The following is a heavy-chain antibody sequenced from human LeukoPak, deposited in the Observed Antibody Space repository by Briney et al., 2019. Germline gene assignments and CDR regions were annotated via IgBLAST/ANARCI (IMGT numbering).Heavy chain of an antibody. J-gene: IGHJ4*02. CDR2: IYSGGST. CDR1: GFTVSSNY. V-gene: IGHV3-53*01. CDR3: AEPEGGYYDIRPD. Sequence: GGSLRLSCAASGFTVSSNYMSWVRQAPGKGLEWVSVIYSGGSTYYADSVKGRFTISRDNSENTLYLQMNSLRAEDTAVYYCAEPEGGYYDIRPDWGQGTLVTVSS. D-gene: IGHD3-22*01.